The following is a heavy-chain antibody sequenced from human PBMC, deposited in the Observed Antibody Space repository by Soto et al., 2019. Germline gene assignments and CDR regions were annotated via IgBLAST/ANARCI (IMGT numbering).Heavy chain of an antibody. CDR3: ARDQSFDRSYYYGIDV. Sequence: ASVKVSCKSSGYPFTHYGITWVRQAPGQGLEWMEWISPFNGNTNYGQTLQGRVTLTTDTSTSTVYMELGSLRSDDTAVYYCARDQSFDRSYYYGIDVWGQGTTVTVSS. CDR1: GYPFTHYG. J-gene: IGHJ6*02. V-gene: IGHV1-18*01. CDR2: ISPFNGNT. D-gene: IGHD3-10*01.